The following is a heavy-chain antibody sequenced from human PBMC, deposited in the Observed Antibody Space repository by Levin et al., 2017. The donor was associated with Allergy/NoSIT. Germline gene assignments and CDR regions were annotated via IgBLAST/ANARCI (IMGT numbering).Heavy chain of an antibody. CDR3: AKVAA. D-gene: IGHD6-13*01. Sequence: ETLSLTCAVSGITFNDYAMNWVRQAPGKGLEWVSSISDSGGNTYYADSVKGRFTISRDNSKNTLYLQMDSLRAEDTAVYYCAKVAAWGQGTLVTVSS. CDR1: GITFNDYA. CDR2: ISDSGGNT. J-gene: IGHJ4*02. V-gene: IGHV3-23*01.